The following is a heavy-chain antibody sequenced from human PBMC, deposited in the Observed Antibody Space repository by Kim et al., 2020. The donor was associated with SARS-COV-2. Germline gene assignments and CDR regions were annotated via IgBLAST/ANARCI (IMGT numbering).Heavy chain of an antibody. V-gene: IGHV3-13*01. Sequence: GGSLRLSCAASGFTFSSYDMHWVRQATGKGLEWVSAIGTAGDTYYPGSVKGRFTISRENAKNSLYLQMNSLRAGDTAVYYCARALNEKTYYYDSSGYYYDYWGQGTLVTVSS. J-gene: IGHJ4*02. CDR3: ARALNEKTYYYDSSGYYYDY. CDR1: GFTFSSYD. D-gene: IGHD3-22*01. CDR2: IGTAGDT.